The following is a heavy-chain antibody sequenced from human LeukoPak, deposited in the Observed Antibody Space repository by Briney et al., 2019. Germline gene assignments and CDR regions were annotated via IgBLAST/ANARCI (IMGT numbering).Heavy chain of an antibody. V-gene: IGHV4-59*01. Sequence: PSETLSLTCTVSGGSISSYYWSWIRQPPGQGLEWFGYIYYSGSTNYNPSLKSRVTISVDTSKNQFSLKLSSVTAADTAVYYCARDSIHYYDSSGYSGAFDIWGQGTMVTVSS. J-gene: IGHJ3*02. D-gene: IGHD3-22*01. CDR1: GGSISSYY. CDR3: ARDSIHYYDSSGYSGAFDI. CDR2: IYYSGST.